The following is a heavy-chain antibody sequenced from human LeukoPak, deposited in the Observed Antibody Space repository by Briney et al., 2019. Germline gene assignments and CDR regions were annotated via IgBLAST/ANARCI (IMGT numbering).Heavy chain of an antibody. V-gene: IGHV1-18*01. J-gene: IGHJ4*02. CDR1: GYTFTSYG. D-gene: IGHD1-26*01. CDR2: ISAYNGNT. Sequence: ASAKVSCKASGYTFTSYGISRVRQAPGQGLEWMGWISAYNGNTNYAQKLQGRVTMTTDTSTSTAYMELRSLRSDDTAVYYCARVNPYSGSYLDDYWGQGTLVTVSS. CDR3: ARVNPYSGSYLDDY.